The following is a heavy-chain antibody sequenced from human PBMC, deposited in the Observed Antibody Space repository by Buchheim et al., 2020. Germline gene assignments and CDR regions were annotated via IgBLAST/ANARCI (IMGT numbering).Heavy chain of an antibody. CDR3: AKAGIAAVLYYYYGMDV. J-gene: IGHJ6*02. CDR1: GFTFSSYA. Sequence: EVQLLESGGGLVQPGGSLRLSCAASGFTFSSYAMSWVRQAPGKGLEWVAAISGSGGSTYYADSVKGRFTISRDNSKNTLYLQMNSLRAEDTAVYYCAKAGIAAVLYYYYGMDVWGQGTT. V-gene: IGHV3-23*01. CDR2: ISGSGGST. D-gene: IGHD6-13*01.